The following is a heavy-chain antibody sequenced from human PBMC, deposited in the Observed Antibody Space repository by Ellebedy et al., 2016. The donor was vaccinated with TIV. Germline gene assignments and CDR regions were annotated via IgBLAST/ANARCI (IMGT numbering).Heavy chain of an antibody. J-gene: IGHJ4*02. Sequence: GESLKISCAASGFTFSSYAMSWVRPAPGKGLEWVSAISGSGGSTYYADSVKGRFTISRDNSKNTLYLQMNSLRAEDTAVYYCAKDLGDYYDSSGSPFDYWGQGTLVTVSS. CDR3: AKDLGDYYDSSGSPFDY. V-gene: IGHV3-23*01. CDR1: GFTFSSYA. CDR2: ISGSGGST. D-gene: IGHD3-22*01.